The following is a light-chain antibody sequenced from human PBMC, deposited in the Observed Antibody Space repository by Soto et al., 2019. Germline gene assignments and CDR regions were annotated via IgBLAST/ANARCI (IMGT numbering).Light chain of an antibody. CDR2: EVS. J-gene: IGLJ2*01. V-gene: IGLV2-14*01. CDR1: NNDVGAHNL. Sequence: QSALTQPASVSGSPGQSITISCTGTNNDVGAHNLVSWYQHHPGKAPRLIISEVSNRPSGVSNRFSACKSGNTASLTISGLQAEDEADYYCSSYTMSTTIIFGGGTKVTV. CDR3: SSYTMSTTII.